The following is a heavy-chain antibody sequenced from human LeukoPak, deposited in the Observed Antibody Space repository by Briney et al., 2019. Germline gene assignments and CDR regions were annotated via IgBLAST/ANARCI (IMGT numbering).Heavy chain of an antibody. CDR3: ARDPAAGRAYYYYYGMDV. J-gene: IGHJ6*02. CDR2: INPNSGGT. Sequence: ASVKVSCKASGYTFTSYDINWVRQATGQGLEWMGWINPNSGGTNYAQKFQGRVTMTRDTSISTAYMELSRLRSDDTAVYYCARDPAAGRAYYYYYGMDVWGQGTTVTVSS. V-gene: IGHV1-2*02. CDR1: GYTFTSYD. D-gene: IGHD6-13*01.